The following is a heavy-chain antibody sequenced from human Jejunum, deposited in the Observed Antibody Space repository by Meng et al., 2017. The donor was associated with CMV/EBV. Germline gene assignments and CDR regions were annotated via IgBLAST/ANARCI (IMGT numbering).Heavy chain of an antibody. CDR1: GYTFTSYA. D-gene: IGHD5-24*01. CDR3: ARDSPLDGYSLLDY. CDR2: IDPNTGNP. V-gene: IGHV7-4-1*02. J-gene: IGHJ4*02. Sequence: VQLVQAGVELKQPGASVKASCRPSGYTFTSYAINWVRQAPGQGPDWMGWIDPNTGNPTYDQGFTGRFVFSLDTSVSTAYLQINSLRADDTAVYYCARDSPLDGYSLLDYWGQGTLVTVSS.